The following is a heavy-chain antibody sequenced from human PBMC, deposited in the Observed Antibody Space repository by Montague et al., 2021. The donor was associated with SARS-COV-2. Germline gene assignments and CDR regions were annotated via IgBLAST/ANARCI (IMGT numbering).Heavy chain of an antibody. CDR2: ISDSGRT. Sequence: SETLSLTCSVSGTSITSYYWNWIRQPPGKGLEWIGYISDSGRTTYSPSLKSRVTMSVDTSKNQMSLELTSVTAADTAVYYCARGCLSCCGAGSHCYGMDVWGQGTTVTVSS. D-gene: IGHD3-10*01. J-gene: IGHJ6*02. V-gene: IGHV4-59*01. CDR1: GTSITSYY. CDR3: ARGCLSCCGAGSHCYGMDV.